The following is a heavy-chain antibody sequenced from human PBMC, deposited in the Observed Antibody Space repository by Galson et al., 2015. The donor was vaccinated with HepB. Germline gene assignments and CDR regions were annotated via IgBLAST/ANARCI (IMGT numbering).Heavy chain of an antibody. Sequence: CAISGDSVSSNSAAWNWIRQSPSRGLEWLGRTYYRSKWYNDYAVSVKSRITINPDTSKNQFSLQLNSVTPEDTAVYYCAREGDDSSGYYYEFVFDYWGQGTLVTVSS. D-gene: IGHD3-22*01. J-gene: IGHJ4*02. CDR2: TYYRSKWYN. CDR3: AREGDDSSGYYYEFVFDY. CDR1: GDSVSSNSAA. V-gene: IGHV6-1*01.